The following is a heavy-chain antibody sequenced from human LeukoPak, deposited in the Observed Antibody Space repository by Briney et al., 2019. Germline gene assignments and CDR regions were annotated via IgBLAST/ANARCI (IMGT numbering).Heavy chain of an antibody. V-gene: IGHV1-69*05. J-gene: IGHJ5*02. CDR2: IIPIFGTA. CDR1: GGTFSSYA. CDR3: ARGFFGAGSGWYGDWFDP. Sequence: SVKVSCKASGGTFSSYAISWVRQAPGQGLEWMRRIIPIFGTANYAQKFQGRVTITTDESTSTAYMELSSLRSEDTAVYYCARGFFGAGSGWYGDWFDPWGQGTLVTVSS. D-gene: IGHD6-19*01.